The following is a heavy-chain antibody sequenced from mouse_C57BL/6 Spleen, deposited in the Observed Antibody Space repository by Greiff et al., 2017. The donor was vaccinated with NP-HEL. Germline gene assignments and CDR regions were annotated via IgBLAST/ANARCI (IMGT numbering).Heavy chain of an antibody. Sequence: QVQLQQPGAELVMPGASVKLSCKASGYTFTSYWMHWVKQRPGQGLEWIGEIDPSDSYTNYNQQFKGKSTLTVDKSSSTAYMQLSSLTSEDSAVYYCARGGGYYDAMDYWGQGTSVTVSS. V-gene: IGHV1-69*01. CDR3: ARGGGYYDAMDY. J-gene: IGHJ4*01. D-gene: IGHD2-2*01. CDR2: IDPSDSYT. CDR1: GYTFTSYW.